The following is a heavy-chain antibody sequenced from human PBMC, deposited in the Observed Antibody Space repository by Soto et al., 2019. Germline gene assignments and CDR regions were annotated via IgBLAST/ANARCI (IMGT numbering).Heavy chain of an antibody. CDR2: ISAYNGNT. V-gene: IGHV1-18*01. J-gene: IGHJ4*02. CDR3: ARDAYIAVAGTLGY. CDR1: GYTFTSYG. D-gene: IGHD6-19*01. Sequence: QVQLVQSGAEVKKPGASGKASCKASGYTFTSYGISWVRQAPGQGLEWLGWISAYNGNTNYAQKLQGRVTMTTDTSTSTAYMELRSLRSDDTAVYYCARDAYIAVAGTLGYWGQGTLVTVSS.